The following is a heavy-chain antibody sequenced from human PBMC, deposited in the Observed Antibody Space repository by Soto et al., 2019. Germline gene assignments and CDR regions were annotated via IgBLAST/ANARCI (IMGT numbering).Heavy chain of an antibody. D-gene: IGHD5-12*01. J-gene: IGHJ4*02. CDR1: GFTFSSHS. V-gene: IGHV3-48*01. CDR2: ISSSSSTI. Sequence: EVQLVESGGGLVQPGGSLRLSCAASGFTFSSHSMNWVRQAPGKGLEWVSYISSSSSTIYYADSVKGRFTISRDTAKNPLSLQMNSVTAEHTAVYYCARSNTSGYGDCWGQGTLVTVSS. CDR3: ARSNTSGYGDC.